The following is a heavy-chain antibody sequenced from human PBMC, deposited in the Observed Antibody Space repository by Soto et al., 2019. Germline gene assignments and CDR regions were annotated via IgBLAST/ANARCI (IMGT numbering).Heavy chain of an antibody. Sequence: SGGSLRLSCGASGFTFSSSWMTWVRQAPGKGLEWVAHINPEGGDKYYEDSLKGRFAISRDNAKSSLSLQMDSLRAEDTAVYYCARDFAFKALDIWGQGTMVTVSS. V-gene: IGHV3-7*01. CDR2: INPEGGDK. CDR1: GFTFSSSW. CDR3: ARDFAFKALDI. D-gene: IGHD3-16*01. J-gene: IGHJ3*02.